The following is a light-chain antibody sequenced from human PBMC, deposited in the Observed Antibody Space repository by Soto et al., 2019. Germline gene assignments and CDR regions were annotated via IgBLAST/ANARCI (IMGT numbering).Light chain of an antibody. V-gene: IGLV1-51*01. CDR3: GTWDSSLSAGL. CDR1: SSNIGNNY. Sequence: QSVLTQPPSVSAAPGQKVTISCSGSSSNIGNNYVSWYQQLPGTAPKLLIYNNNTRPSGIPDRFSGSKSGTSATLGITGLQTGDEADYYCGTWDSSLSAGLFGGGTKVTVL. J-gene: IGLJ2*01. CDR2: NNN.